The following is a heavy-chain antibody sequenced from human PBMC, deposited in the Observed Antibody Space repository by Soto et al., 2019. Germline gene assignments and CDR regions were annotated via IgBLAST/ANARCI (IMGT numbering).Heavy chain of an antibody. D-gene: IGHD2-15*01. CDR1: GFTFGDYG. CDR3: TGRPCSGGSCCVNRFDP. V-gene: IGHV3-49*03. CDR2: IKSKAFGGTT. Sequence: QLVESGGGLVQPGRSLRLSCTASGFTFGDYGLNWIRQAPGKGLEWVGFIKSKAFGGTTEYAASVKGRFTVSRDDSKTIAYLQMNSLRTEDTAVYYCTGRPCSGGSCCVNRFDPWGQGTLVTVSS. J-gene: IGHJ5*02.